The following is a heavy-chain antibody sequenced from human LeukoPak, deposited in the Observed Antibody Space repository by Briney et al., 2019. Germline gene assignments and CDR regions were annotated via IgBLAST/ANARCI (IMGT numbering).Heavy chain of an antibody. D-gene: IGHD3-22*01. V-gene: IGHV4-59*01. Sequence: SETLSLTCTVSGGSISSYYWSWIRQPPGKGLEWIGCIYYSGSTNYNPSLRSRVTISVDTSKNQFSLKLSSVTAADTAVYYCARGRFYDTNWGQGTTVTVSS. CDR3: ARGRFYDTN. CDR1: GGSISSYY. J-gene: IGHJ6*02. CDR2: IYYSGST.